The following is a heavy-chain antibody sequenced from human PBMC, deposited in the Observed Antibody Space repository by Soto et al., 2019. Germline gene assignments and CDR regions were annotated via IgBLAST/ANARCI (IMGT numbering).Heavy chain of an antibody. CDR3: ASGGLYI. J-gene: IGHJ4*02. CDR1: GFTFSNYD. CDR2: IGTVGDT. Sequence: EVQLVESGGGLVQPGGSLRLSCAASGFTFSNYDMHWVRQTTGKGLEWVSGIGTVGDTYYSGSVKGRFSISRENAKNSFQLQMNSLRAEDTAVYYCASGGLYICGQGTLVTVSS. D-gene: IGHD3-16*01. V-gene: IGHV3-13*01.